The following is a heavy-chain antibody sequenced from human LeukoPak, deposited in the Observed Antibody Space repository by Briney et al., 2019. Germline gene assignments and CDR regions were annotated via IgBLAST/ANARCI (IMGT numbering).Heavy chain of an antibody. CDR3: ARSPIVWGRSVYYAFDI. D-gene: IGHD3-3*01. V-gene: IGHV4-34*01. CDR1: GGSFSGYY. CDR2: INHSGST. Sequence: SETLSLTCAVYGGSFSGYYWSWIRQPPGKGLEWIGEINHSGSTNYNPSLTSLKRRVNLSGERSKNPFSPKLSPVTAADTAVYYCARSPIVWGRSVYYAFDICGQGTMVTVSS. J-gene: IGHJ3*02.